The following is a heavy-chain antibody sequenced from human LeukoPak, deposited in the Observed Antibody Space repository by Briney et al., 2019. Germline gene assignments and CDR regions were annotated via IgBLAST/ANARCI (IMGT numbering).Heavy chain of an antibody. Sequence: SETLSLTCTVSGASISAYYWNWIRQPAGKGLEWIGRIYTSGRTNYNPSFKSRVTLSVDTSKNQFSLNLSSVTAADTAVYYCARDYGDFPAYYFDYWGQGTLVTVSS. D-gene: IGHD4-17*01. CDR1: GASISAYY. CDR2: IYTSGRT. CDR3: ARDYGDFPAYYFDY. V-gene: IGHV4-4*07. J-gene: IGHJ4*02.